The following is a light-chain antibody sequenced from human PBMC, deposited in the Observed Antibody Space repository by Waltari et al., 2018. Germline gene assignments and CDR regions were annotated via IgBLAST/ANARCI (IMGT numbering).Light chain of an antibody. Sequence: DIVMTKSPLSMPVIPGEPASISCRSSQSPLYTNGYTYLDWYLQKPGQSPQLLIYWASTRASGVPDRFSGSGSGIDFTLTISRVEADDVGVYYCMQALQTPPTFGQGTKVEIK. J-gene: IGKJ1*01. CDR2: WAS. CDR1: QSPLYTNGYTY. V-gene: IGKV2-28*01. CDR3: MQALQTPPT.